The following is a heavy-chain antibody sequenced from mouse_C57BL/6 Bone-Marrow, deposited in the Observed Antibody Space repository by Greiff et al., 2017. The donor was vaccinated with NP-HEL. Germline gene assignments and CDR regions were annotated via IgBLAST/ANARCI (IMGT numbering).Heavy chain of an antibody. J-gene: IGHJ2*01. CDR3: ARYYYGSSYDYFDY. CDR1: GYTFTSYG. D-gene: IGHD1-1*01. CDR2: IYPRSGNT. Sequence: VQVVESGAELARPGASVKLSCKASGYTFTSYGISWVKQRTGQGLEWIGEIYPRSGNTYYNEKFKGKATLTADKSSSTAYMELRSLTSEDSAVYFCARYYYGSSYDYFDYWGQGTTLTVSS. V-gene: IGHV1-81*01.